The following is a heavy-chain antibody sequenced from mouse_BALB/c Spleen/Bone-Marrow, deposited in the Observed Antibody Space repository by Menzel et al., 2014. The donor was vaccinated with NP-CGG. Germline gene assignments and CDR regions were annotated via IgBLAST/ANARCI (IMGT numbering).Heavy chain of an antibody. CDR1: GFTFTDYY. Sequence: EVHLVESGGGLVQPGGSLRLSCATSGFTFTDYYMNWVRQPSGKALEWLAFIRNKAYGYTTEYSASVKGRFTISRDNSQNILYLQMNTLRAEDSATYYCARDMGGLLFDSWGQGTTLSVSS. V-gene: IGHV7-3*02. D-gene: IGHD1-1*01. CDR3: ARDMGGLLFDS. CDR2: IRNKAYGYTT. J-gene: IGHJ2*01.